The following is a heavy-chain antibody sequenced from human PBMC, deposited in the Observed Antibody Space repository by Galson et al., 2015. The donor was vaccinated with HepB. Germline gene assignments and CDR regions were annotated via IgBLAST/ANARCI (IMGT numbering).Heavy chain of an antibody. D-gene: IGHD2-21*01. Sequence: SLRLSCAASGFTFSSYAMHWVRQAPGKGLEWVAVISYDGSNKYYADSVKGRFTISRDNSKNTLYLQMNSLRAEDTAVYYCARDLKPYCGGDCYSFLYNWGQGTLVTVSS. CDR3: ARDLKPYCGGDCYSFLYN. CDR2: ISYDGSNK. J-gene: IGHJ4*02. V-gene: IGHV3-30-3*01. CDR1: GFTFSSYA.